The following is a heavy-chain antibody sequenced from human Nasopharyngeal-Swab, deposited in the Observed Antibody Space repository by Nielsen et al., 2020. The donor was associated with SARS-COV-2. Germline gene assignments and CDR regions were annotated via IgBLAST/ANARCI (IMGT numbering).Heavy chain of an antibody. Sequence: SETLSLTCTVSGGSISSSSYYWGWIRQPPGKGLEWIGSIYYSGSTYYNPSLKSRVTISVDTSKIQFSLKLSSVTAGDTAVYYCARERGRGGIWNYYYYYMDVWGKGTTVTVSS. J-gene: IGHJ6*03. CDR2: IYYSGST. CDR1: GGSISSSSYY. D-gene: IGHD3-10*01. V-gene: IGHV4-39*07. CDR3: ARERGRGGIWNYYYYYMDV.